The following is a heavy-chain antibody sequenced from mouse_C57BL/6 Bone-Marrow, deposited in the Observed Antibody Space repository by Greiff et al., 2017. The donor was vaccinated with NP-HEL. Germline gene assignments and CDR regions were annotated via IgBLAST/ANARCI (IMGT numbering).Heavy chain of an antibody. J-gene: IGHJ4*01. V-gene: IGHV1-15*01. CDR3: TNYYGSYYYAMDC. CDR1: GYTFTDYE. CDR2: IDPETGGT. D-gene: IGHD1-1*01. Sequence: VQLQQSGAELVRPGASVTLSCKASGYTFTDYEMHWVKQTPVHGLEWIGAIDPETGGTAYNQKFKGKAILTADKSSSTAYMELRSLTSEDSAVYYCTNYYGSYYYAMDCWGQGTSVTVSS.